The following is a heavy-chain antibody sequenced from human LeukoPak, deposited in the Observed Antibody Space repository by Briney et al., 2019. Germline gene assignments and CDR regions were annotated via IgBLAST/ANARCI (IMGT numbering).Heavy chain of an antibody. CDR1: GGSFSGYY. D-gene: IGHD3-10*01. Sequence: SETLSLTCAVYGGSFSGYYWSWIRQPPGKGLEWIGEINHSGSTNFNPSLKSRVTISVDTSKNQFSLKLSSVTAADTAVYYCARGRGVRGSLDYWGQGTLVTVSS. V-gene: IGHV4-34*01. J-gene: IGHJ4*02. CDR3: ARGRGVRGSLDY. CDR2: INHSGST.